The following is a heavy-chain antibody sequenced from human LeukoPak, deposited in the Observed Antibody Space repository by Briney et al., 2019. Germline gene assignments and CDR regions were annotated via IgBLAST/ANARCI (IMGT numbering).Heavy chain of an antibody. CDR2: IDPNSGGT. D-gene: IGHD1-26*01. J-gene: IGHJ4*02. V-gene: IGHV1-2*02. CDR3: ARGHVGGSYRVDY. CDR1: GYSFGAYY. Sequence: ASVKVSCKASGYSFGAYYIHWVRQAPGQGLEWMGYIDPNSGGTNYAQKSQGGVTMTRDTSITTAYMDLTNLRSDDTAMYYCARGHVGGSYRVDYWGQGTLVTVSS.